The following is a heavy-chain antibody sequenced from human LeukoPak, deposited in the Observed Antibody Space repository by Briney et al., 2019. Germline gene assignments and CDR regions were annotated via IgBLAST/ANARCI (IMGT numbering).Heavy chain of an antibody. CDR1: GGTFSSYA. CDR2: IIPIFGTA. J-gene: IGHJ5*02. Sequence: SVKVSCKASGGTFSSYAISWVRQAPGQGLEWMGGIIPIFGTANYAQKFQGRVTITADESTSTAYMELSSLRSEDTAVYYCARGWWEYQLLVNWFDPWGQGTLVTVSS. CDR3: ARGWWEYQLLVNWFDP. V-gene: IGHV1-69*01. D-gene: IGHD2-2*01.